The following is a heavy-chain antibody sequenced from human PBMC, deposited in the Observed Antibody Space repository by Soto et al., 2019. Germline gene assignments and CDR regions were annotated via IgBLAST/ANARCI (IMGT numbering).Heavy chain of an antibody. Sequence: GASVKVSCKASGYAFSFGFSWVRQAPGQGLEWMGWISASDGSTNSAQKFRGRISLTTDTSTNTAYLGLLSLTSDDTAVYFCATYYFGSGSYYRFDNWGQGTLVTVSS. CDR2: ISASDGST. J-gene: IGHJ4*02. CDR3: ATYYFGSGSYYRFDN. D-gene: IGHD3-10*01. V-gene: IGHV1-18*01. CDR1: GYAFSFG.